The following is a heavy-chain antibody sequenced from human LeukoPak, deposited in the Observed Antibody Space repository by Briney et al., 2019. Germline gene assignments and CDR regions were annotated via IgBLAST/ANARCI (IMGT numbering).Heavy chain of an antibody. CDR2: ISRNSTYI. CDR3: ARDEGYYFDS. Sequence: WVRQAPGKGLEWVASISRNSTYIHYADSVKGRFTISRDNARNSLFLQMNSLRAEDTAIYYCARDEGYYFDSWGQGTQVTVSS. V-gene: IGHV3-21*01. J-gene: IGHJ4*02.